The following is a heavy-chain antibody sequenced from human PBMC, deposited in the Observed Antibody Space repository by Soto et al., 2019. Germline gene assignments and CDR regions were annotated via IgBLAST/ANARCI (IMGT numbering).Heavy chain of an antibody. J-gene: IGHJ6*03. D-gene: IGHD3-10*01. CDR2: ISVDSGNT. CDR1: GYIFTSYG. CDR3: ARFNGSGTNYYMDV. V-gene: IGHV1-18*01. Sequence: QVQLVQSGAELKKPGASAKVSCKASGYIFTSYGISWVRQAPGQGLEWMAWISVDSGNTNYAQNFQGRVTMTTDTSASTAHMELRSLRSDDTAVYYCARFNGSGTNYYMDVGGKGTTDIVSS.